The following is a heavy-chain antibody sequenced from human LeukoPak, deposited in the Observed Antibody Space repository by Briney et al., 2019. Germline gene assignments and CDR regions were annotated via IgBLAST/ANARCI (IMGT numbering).Heavy chain of an antibody. V-gene: IGHV3-23*01. Sequence: PGGSLRLSCAASGFTFPNYAMSWVRQAPGKGLEWVSAITASGGSTFYADSVKGRFTISRDNSKNTLYLQMNSLRAEDTAVYYCARDVSWGYFGYWGQGTLVTVSS. J-gene: IGHJ4*02. CDR2: ITASGGST. D-gene: IGHD6-13*01. CDR1: GFTFPNYA. CDR3: ARDVSWGYFGY.